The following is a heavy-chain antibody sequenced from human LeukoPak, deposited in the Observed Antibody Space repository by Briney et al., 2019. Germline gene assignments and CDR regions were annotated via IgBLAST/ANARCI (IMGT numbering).Heavy chain of an antibody. D-gene: IGHD3-10*02. CDR2: IYYSGST. J-gene: IGHJ3*02. CDR3: ARANVLAGGAFDI. V-gene: IGHV4-30-4*08. CDR1: GGSISSSSYH. Sequence: PSETLSLTCTVSGGSISSSSYHWGWIRLPPGKGLEWIGYIYYSGSTYYNPSLKSRVTISVDTSKNQFSLKLSSVTAADTAVYYCARANVLAGGAFDIWGQGTMVTVSS.